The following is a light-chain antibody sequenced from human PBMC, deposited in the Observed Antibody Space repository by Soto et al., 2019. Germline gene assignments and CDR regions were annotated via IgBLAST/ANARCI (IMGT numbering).Light chain of an antibody. V-gene: IGLV2-14*03. Sequence: QSVLTQPASVSGSPGQSITISCTGTSSDVGGYNYVSWYQHHPGKATKLIIYDVSNQPSGVSIRFSGSKSDNTASLTISGLQPEDEADYHCSSYTTSNTRQIVFGTGTKVTVL. CDR3: SSYTTSNTRQIV. CDR1: SSDVGGYNY. J-gene: IGLJ1*01. CDR2: DVS.